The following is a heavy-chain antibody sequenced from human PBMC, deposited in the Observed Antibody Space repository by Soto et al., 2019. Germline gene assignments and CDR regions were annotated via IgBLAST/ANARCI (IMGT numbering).Heavy chain of an antibody. CDR2: IYYSVTT. Sequence: SETLSLTCTVSGGSISSGGFYWNCIRQHPGKGLEWIGYIYYSVTTYYSPSLKSRVTISLDTSKNQFSLKLRSVTAADTAVYYCALSTFDSSGYYLLFGYWGQGTLVTVSS. CDR3: ALSTFDSSGYYLLFGY. CDR1: GGSISSGGFY. V-gene: IGHV4-31*03. J-gene: IGHJ4*02. D-gene: IGHD3-22*01.